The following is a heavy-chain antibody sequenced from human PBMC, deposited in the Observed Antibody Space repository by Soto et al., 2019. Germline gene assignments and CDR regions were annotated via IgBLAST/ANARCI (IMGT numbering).Heavy chain of an antibody. V-gene: IGHV3-23*01. CDR2: ISGSGGST. D-gene: IGHD2-2*01. CDR1: GFTFSSYA. J-gene: IGHJ5*02. CDR3: AKLVVVPAAMSRWFDP. Sequence: PGESLKISCAASGFTFSSYAMSWVRQAPGKGLEWVSAISGSGGSTYYADSVKGRFTISRDNSKNTLYLQMNSLRAEDTAVYYCAKLVVVPAAMSRWFDPWGQGTLVTVSS.